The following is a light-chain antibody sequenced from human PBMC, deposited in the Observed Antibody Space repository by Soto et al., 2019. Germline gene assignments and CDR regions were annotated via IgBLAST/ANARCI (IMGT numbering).Light chain of an antibody. CDR3: SSYTSSTTRGI. CDR2: QVT. CDR1: RSDIGSYDF. V-gene: IGLV2-14*01. Sequence: QSALTQPASVSGSLGQSITISCTGSRSDIGSYDFVYWYQHHPGKAPKLIIFQVTGRPSGVSSRFSGSKSDYTASLTISGLQPEDEADYYCSSYTSSTTRGIFGGGTKLTVL. J-gene: IGLJ2*01.